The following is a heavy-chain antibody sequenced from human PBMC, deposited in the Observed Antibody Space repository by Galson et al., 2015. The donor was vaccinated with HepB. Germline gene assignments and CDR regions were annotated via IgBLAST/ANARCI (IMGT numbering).Heavy chain of an antibody. Sequence: SLRLSCAASGFTFSSYGMHWVRQAPGKGLEWVAVISYDGSNKYYADSVKGRFTVSRDNSKNTLYLQMNSLRAEDTAVYYCAKETTAAGRNGMDVWGQGTVVTV. D-gene: IGHD6-13*01. CDR1: GFTFSSYG. V-gene: IGHV3-30*18. J-gene: IGHJ6*02. CDR2: ISYDGSNK. CDR3: AKETTAAGRNGMDV.